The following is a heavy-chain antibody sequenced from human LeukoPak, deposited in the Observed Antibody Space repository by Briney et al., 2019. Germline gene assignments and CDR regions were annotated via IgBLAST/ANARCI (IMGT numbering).Heavy chain of an antibody. Sequence: PGGSLRLSCAASGFTFDDYAMHWVRHAPGKGLEWVSGISWNSGSIGYADSVKGRFTISRDNAKNSLYLQMNSLRAEDTALYYCAKGTTAMGFDYWGQGTLVTVSS. CDR2: ISWNSGSI. V-gene: IGHV3-9*01. D-gene: IGHD5-18*01. J-gene: IGHJ4*02. CDR3: AKGTTAMGFDY. CDR1: GFTFDDYA.